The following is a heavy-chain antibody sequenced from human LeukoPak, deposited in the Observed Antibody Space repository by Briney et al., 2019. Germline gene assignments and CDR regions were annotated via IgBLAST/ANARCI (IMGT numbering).Heavy chain of an antibody. J-gene: IGHJ4*02. Sequence: ASVKVSCKVSGYTLTELSMHWVRQAPGKGLEWMGGFDPEDGETIYAQKFQGRVTMTRDTSTSTVYMELSSLRSEDTAVYYCARDLGIAASGNYFDYWGQGTLVTVSS. CDR3: ARDLGIAASGNYFDY. CDR1: GYTLTELS. CDR2: FDPEDGET. V-gene: IGHV1-24*01. D-gene: IGHD6-13*01.